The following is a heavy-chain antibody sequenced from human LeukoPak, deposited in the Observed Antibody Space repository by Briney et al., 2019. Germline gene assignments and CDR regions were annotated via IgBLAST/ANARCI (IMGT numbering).Heavy chain of an antibody. CDR2: IYYSGST. CDR1: GGSISSYY. V-gene: IGHV4-59*08. D-gene: IGHD6-13*01. CDR3: ARHLRGNTPLVQYYYYYMDV. Sequence: SETLSLTCTVSGGSISSYYWSWIRQPPGKGLEWIGYIYYSGSTYYNPSLKSRVTISVDTSKNQFSLKLSSVTAADTAVYYCARHLRGNTPLVQYYYYYMDVWGKGTTVTVSS. J-gene: IGHJ6*03.